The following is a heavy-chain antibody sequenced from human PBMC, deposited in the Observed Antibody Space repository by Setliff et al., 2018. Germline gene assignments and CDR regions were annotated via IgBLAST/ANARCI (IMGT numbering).Heavy chain of an antibody. CDR2: IYTSGST. V-gene: IGHV4-61*02. J-gene: IGHJ5*02. CDR3: ARGAPGWELLSWFDP. CDR1: GGSISSGSYY. Sequence: SETLSLTCTVSGGSISSGSYYWSWIRQPAGKGLEWIGRIYTSGSTNYNPSLKSRVTISVDTSKKQFSLRLNSVTAADTAVYYCARGAPGWELLSWFDPWGQGTLVTVSS. D-gene: IGHD1-26*01.